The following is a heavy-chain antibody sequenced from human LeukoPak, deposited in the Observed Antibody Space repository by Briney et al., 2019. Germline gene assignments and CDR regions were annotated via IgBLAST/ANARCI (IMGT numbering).Heavy chain of an antibody. D-gene: IGHD3-10*02. CDR2: ISSSSSYI. V-gene: IGHV3-21*01. CDR3: AELGITMIGGV. J-gene: IGHJ6*04. Sequence: TGGSLRLSCAASAFTFSSYSMNWVRQAPGKGLEWVSSISSSSSYIYHADSVKGRFTISRDNAKNSLYLQMNSLRAEDTAVYYCAELGITMIGGVWGKGTTVTISS. CDR1: AFTFSSYS.